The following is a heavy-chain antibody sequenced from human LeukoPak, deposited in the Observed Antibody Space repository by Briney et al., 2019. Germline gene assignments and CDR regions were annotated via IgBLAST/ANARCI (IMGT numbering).Heavy chain of an antibody. CDR3: ASTGIVGATRVYFDY. CDR2: IIPILGTA. Sequence: GASVKVSCKASGGTFSSYAISWVRQAPGQGLEWMGGIIPILGTANYAQKFQGRVTITADESTSTAYMELSSLRSEDTAVYYCASTGIVGATRVYFDYWGQGTLVTVSS. CDR1: GGTFSSYA. D-gene: IGHD1-26*01. V-gene: IGHV1-69*13. J-gene: IGHJ4*02.